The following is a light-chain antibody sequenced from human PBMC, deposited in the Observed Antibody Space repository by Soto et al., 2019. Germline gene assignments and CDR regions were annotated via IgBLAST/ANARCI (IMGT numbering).Light chain of an antibody. J-gene: IGKJ2*01. CDR3: HQYNNWPPYT. Sequence: EIVMTQSPDTLSVSPGERVTLSCRASQSVSSDLAWYQQKPGQAPRLLIYGASTRATDIAARFSGSGSGTEFTLTFSSLQSEDFAVYYCHQYNNWPPYTFGQGTKLEIK. CDR1: QSVSSD. CDR2: GAS. V-gene: IGKV3-15*01.